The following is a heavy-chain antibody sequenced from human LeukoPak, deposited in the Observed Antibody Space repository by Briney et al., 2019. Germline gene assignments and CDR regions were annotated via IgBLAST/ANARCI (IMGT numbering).Heavy chain of an antibody. CDR3: AKRAPPGTAVGVPYYFDH. J-gene: IGHJ4*02. D-gene: IGHD6-19*01. CDR2: VGGSGSDT. Sequence: GGSLRLSCAASGFTFNSYAMGWFRQAPGTGLEWVSTVGGSGSDTFYADSVKGRFTISRDNSNNAVYLQMNSLRAEDTALYYCAKRAPPGTAVGVPYYFDHWGQGTLVTVSS. V-gene: IGHV3-23*01. CDR1: GFTFNSYA.